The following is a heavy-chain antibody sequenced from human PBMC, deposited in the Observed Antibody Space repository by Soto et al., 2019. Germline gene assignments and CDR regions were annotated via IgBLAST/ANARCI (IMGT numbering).Heavy chain of an antibody. D-gene: IGHD1-1*01. CDR3: AKDKPGTTSFYY. J-gene: IGHJ4*02. Sequence: GGSLRLSCAASGFTISSNAMYWVRQAPGKGLEWVSGINDRGDTTHYADSVKGRFTISRDAPKAALYLQLNCLRGDDRGVYYCAKDKPGTTSFYYWGQGTLVTVSS. CDR2: INDRGDTT. CDR1: GFTISSNA. V-gene: IGHV3-23*01.